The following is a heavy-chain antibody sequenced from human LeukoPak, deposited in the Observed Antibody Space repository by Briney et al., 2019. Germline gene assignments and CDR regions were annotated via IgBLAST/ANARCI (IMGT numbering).Heavy chain of an antibody. V-gene: IGHV1-69*05. CDR3: ARVNYDFWSGYYTGSYWFDP. D-gene: IGHD3-3*01. CDR2: IIPIFGTA. CDR1: GGTLSSYA. Sequence: SVKVSCKASGGTLSSYAISWVRQAPGQGLEWMGGIIPIFGTANYAQKFQGRVTITTDESTSTAYMELSSLRSEDTAVYYCARVNYDFWSGYYTGSYWFDPWGQGTLVTVSS. J-gene: IGHJ5*02.